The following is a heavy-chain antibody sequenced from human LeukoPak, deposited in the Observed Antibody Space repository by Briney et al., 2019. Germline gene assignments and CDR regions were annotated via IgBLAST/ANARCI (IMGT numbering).Heavy chain of an antibody. D-gene: IGHD1-26*01. CDR1: GGSISSSSYY. J-gene: IGHJ4*02. CDR3: ARSVGATFFDY. V-gene: IGHV4-61*05. CDR2: IYYSGST. Sequence: SETLSLTCTVSGGSISSSSYYWGWIRQPPGKGLEWIGYIYYSGSTNYNPSLKSRVTISVDTSKNQFSLKLSSVTAADTAVYYCARSVGATFFDYWGQGTLVTVSS.